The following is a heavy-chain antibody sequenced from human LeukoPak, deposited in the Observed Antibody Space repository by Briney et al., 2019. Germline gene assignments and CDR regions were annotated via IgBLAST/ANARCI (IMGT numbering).Heavy chain of an antibody. CDR3: VKDRGDLPPYFDY. J-gene: IGHJ4*02. V-gene: IGHV3-30*02. D-gene: IGHD2-21*02. CDR1: GLTFSRYW. CDR2: IRHDGTNK. Sequence: GGSLRLSCAASGLTFSRYWMTWFRQAPGKGLEWVALIRHDGTNKNYADSVKGRFTISRDNSKKTLYLQMNSLRPEDTAVYYCVKDRGDLPPYFDYWGQGTLVTVSS.